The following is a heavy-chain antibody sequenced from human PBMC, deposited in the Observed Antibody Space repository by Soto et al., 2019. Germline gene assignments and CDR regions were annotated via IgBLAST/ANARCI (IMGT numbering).Heavy chain of an antibody. Sequence: SETLSLTCAVSGGSISSGGYSWSWIRQPPGKGLEWIGYIYHSGSTYYNPSLKNRVTLSLDESKNEFSLNMDSVTAADTAIYYCVRSVILSGGSYKGLIRLHYFDTWGPGTLVTVSS. J-gene: IGHJ4*02. CDR3: VRSVILSGGSYKGLIRLHYFDT. D-gene: IGHD3-3*01. CDR2: IYHSGST. V-gene: IGHV4-30-2*01. CDR1: GGSISSGGYS.